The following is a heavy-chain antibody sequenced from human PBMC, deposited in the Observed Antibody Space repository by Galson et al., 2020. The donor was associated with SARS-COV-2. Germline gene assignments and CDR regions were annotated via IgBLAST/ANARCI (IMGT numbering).Heavy chain of an antibody. CDR3: ATGSPLIQLSANWFDP. J-gene: IGHJ5*02. Sequence: ASVKVSCKVSGYTLTELSMHWVRPAPGKGLEWMGGFDPEDGETIYAQKFQGRVTMTEDTSTDTAYMELSSLRSEDTAVYYCATGSPLIQLSANWFDPWGQGTLVTVSS. CDR1: GYTLTELS. V-gene: IGHV1-24*01. CDR2: FDPEDGET. D-gene: IGHD1-1*01.